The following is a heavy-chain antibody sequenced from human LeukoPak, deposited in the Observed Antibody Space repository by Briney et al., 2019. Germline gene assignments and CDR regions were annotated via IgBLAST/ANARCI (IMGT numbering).Heavy chain of an antibody. CDR3: AKGSSIAARRDYFDY. J-gene: IGHJ4*02. CDR1: GFTFDDYA. V-gene: IGHV3-9*01. Sequence: SLRLSCAASGFTFDDYAMHWVRQAPGKGLEWVSGISWNSGSIGYADSVKGRFTISRDNAKNSLYLQMNSLRAEDTALYYCAKGSSIAARRDYFDYWGQGTLVTVSS. CDR2: ISWNSGSI. D-gene: IGHD6-6*01.